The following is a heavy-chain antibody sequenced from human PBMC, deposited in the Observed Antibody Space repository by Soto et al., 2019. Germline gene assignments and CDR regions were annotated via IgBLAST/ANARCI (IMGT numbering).Heavy chain of an antibody. CDR3: ARAKSLEYNWFDT. CDR1: GFTFGDYD. Sequence: PGGSLRLSCAASGFTFGDYDMSWIRQAPGKGLEWISYISSTSATIYYAESVRGRFTVSRDNAKNSVYLQMNSLRAEDTAVYFCARAKSLEYNWFDTWGQGTPVTVSS. J-gene: IGHJ5*02. V-gene: IGHV3-11*04. CDR2: ISSTSATI.